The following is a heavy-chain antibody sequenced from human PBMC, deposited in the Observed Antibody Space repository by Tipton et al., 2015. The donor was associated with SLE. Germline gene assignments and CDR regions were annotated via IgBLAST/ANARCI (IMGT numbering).Heavy chain of an antibody. Sequence: TLSLTCTVSGGSISSYYWSWIRQHPGKGLEWIGYIYYSGSTYYNPSLKSRVTISVDTSKNQFSLKLSSVTAADTAVYYCAREVGRPGFDYWGQGTLVTVSS. V-gene: IGHV4-31*03. J-gene: IGHJ4*02. CDR2: IYYSGST. CDR3: AREVGRPGFDY. CDR1: GGSISSYY. D-gene: IGHD1-26*01.